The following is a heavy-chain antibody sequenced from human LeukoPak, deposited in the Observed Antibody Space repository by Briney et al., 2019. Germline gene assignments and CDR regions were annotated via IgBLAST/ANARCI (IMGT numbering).Heavy chain of an antibody. Sequence: SETLSLTCTVSGGSISSYYWSWIRQPPGKGLEWIGYIYYRGSTNYNPSLKSRVTISVDTSKNQFSLKLSSVTAADTAVYYCARLVVVAADFRDNWFDPWGQGTLVTVSS. CDR2: IYYRGST. V-gene: IGHV4-59*01. CDR1: GGSISSYY. D-gene: IGHD2-15*01. CDR3: ARLVVVAADFRDNWFDP. J-gene: IGHJ5*02.